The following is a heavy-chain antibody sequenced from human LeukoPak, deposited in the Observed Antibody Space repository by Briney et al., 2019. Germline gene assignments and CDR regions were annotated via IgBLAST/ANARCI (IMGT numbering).Heavy chain of an antibody. CDR2: ISSSSNYK. CDR1: GFTFSSYS. D-gene: IGHD3-10*01. V-gene: IGHV3-21*01. J-gene: IGHJ4*02. Sequence: GGSLRLSCAASGFTFSSYSMNWVRQAPGKGLEWVSYISSSSNYKNYADSVKGRFTISRDNAKNSLYLQMNSLRAEDTAVYYCARDESLVRGAAFDYWGQGTLVIVSS. CDR3: ARDESLVRGAAFDY.